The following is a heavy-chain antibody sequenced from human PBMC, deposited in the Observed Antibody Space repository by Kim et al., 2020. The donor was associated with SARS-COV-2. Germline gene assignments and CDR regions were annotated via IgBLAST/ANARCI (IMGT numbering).Heavy chain of an antibody. V-gene: IGHV4-31*03. J-gene: IGHJ3*02. CDR3: AREGFFGGSDVVVIATPGAFDI. CDR1: GGSISSGGYY. D-gene: IGHD2-21*01. Sequence: SETLSLTCTVSGGSISSGGYYWSWIRQHPGKGLEWIGYIYYSGSTYYNPSLKSRVTISVDTSKNQFSLKLSSVTAADTAVYYCAREGFFGGSDVVVIATPGAFDIWGQGTMVTVSS. CDR2: IYYSGST.